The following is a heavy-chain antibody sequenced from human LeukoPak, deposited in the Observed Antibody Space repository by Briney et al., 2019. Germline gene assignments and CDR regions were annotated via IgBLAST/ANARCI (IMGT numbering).Heavy chain of an antibody. CDR1: GGSISSSSYY. CDR2: IYYSGST. CDR3: ARAEVEYSGYDDSSYFDY. V-gene: IGHV4-39*07. J-gene: IGHJ4*02. Sequence: TSETLSLTCTVSGGSISSSSYYWGWICQPPGKGLEWIGSIYYSGSTYYNPSLKSRVTISVDTSKNQFSLKLSSVTAADTAVYYCARAEVEYSGYDDSSYFDYWGRGTLVTVSS. D-gene: IGHD5-12*01.